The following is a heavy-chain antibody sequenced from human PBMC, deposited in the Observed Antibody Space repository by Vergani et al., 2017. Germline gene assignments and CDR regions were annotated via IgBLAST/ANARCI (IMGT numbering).Heavy chain of an antibody. CDR2: LTGGGGST. CDR1: GFTFSTSA. V-gene: IGHV3-23*01. CDR3: VKDAGSYKNFCDS. J-gene: IGHJ4*02. Sequence: EVQLLESGGSLKQPGGSVRLSCAASGFTFSTSAMHWVRQAPGKGLEWDSALTGGGGSTYYADSFKGRFIISRDNSRDTLYLQMNSLRPEDTATYYCVKDAGSYKNFCDSWGQGTLVTVSS. D-gene: IGHD1-26*01.